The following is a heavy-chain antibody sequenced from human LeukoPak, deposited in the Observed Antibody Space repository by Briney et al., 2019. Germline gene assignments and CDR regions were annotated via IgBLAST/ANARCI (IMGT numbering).Heavy chain of an antibody. CDR3: ARSLVAAQLLLSNWFDP. D-gene: IGHD2-2*01. CDR1: GGSISSSSYY. V-gene: IGHV4-39*01. J-gene: IGHJ5*02. Sequence: SETLSLTCTVSGGSISSSSYYWGWIRQPPGQGLEWIGSIYYSGSTYYNPSLKSRVTISVDTSKNQFSLKLGSVTAADTAVYYCARSLVAAQLLLSNWFDPWGQGTLVTVSS. CDR2: IYYSGST.